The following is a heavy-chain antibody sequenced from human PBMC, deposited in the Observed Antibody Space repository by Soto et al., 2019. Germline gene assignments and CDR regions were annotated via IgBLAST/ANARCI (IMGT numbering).Heavy chain of an antibody. Sequence: QVQLVESGGGVVQPGRSLRLSCAASGFTFSSYGMHWVRQAPGKGLEWVAVISYDGSNKYYADSVKGRFTISRDNSKNTLYLQMNSLRAEDTAVYYCAKDSGGMDVWGQGTTVTVSS. CDR1: GFTFSSYG. J-gene: IGHJ6*02. V-gene: IGHV3-30*18. CDR3: AKDSGGMDV. CDR2: ISYDGSNK.